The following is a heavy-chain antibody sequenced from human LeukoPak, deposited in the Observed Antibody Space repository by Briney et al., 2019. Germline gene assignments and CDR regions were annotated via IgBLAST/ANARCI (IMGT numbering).Heavy chain of an antibody. CDR2: IYYSGST. D-gene: IGHD3-3*01. V-gene: IGHV4-59*01. Sequence: SETLSLTCTVSGGSISSYYWSWIRQPPGKGLEWIGYIYYSGSTNYNPSLKSRVTISVDTSKNQFSLKLSSVTAADTAVYYCAGVASPRNNYDFWSGYSTGWFDPWGQGTLVTVSS. CDR1: GGSISSYY. CDR3: AGVASPRNNYDFWSGYSTGWFDP. J-gene: IGHJ5*02.